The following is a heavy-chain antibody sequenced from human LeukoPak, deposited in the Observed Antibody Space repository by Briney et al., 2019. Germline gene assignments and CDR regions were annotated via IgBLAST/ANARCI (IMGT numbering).Heavy chain of an antibody. D-gene: IGHD2-15*01. CDR2: ISGSGGST. CDR1: GFTFSSYA. J-gene: IGHJ4*02. V-gene: IGHV3-23*01. CDR3: AKGSGPLQYYFDY. Sequence: GGSLRLSCAASGFTFSSYAMSWVRQAPGKGLEWVSAISGSGGSTYYADSVKSRFTISRDNSKNTLYLQMSSLRAEDTAVYYCAKGSGPLQYYFDYWGQGTLVTVSS.